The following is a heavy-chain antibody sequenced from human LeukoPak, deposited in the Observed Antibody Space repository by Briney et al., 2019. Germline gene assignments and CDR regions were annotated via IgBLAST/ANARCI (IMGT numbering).Heavy chain of an antibody. CDR3: AGLHSSGWFPEGRY. CDR1: GFTFSSYS. J-gene: IGHJ4*02. V-gene: IGHV3-21*01. D-gene: IGHD6-19*01. Sequence: GGSLRLSCAASGFTFSSYSMNWVRQAPGKGLEWVSSISSSSSYIYYADSVKGRFTISRDNAKNSLYLQMNSLRAEDTAVYYCAGLHSSGWFPEGRYWGQGTLVTVSS. CDR2: ISSSSSYI.